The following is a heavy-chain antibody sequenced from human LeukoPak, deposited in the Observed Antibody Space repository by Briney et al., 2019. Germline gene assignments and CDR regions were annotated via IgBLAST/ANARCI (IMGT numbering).Heavy chain of an antibody. CDR3: ADGRGYSYGTGSYFDY. CDR2: INHSGST. D-gene: IGHD5-18*01. V-gene: IGHV4-34*01. CDR1: GGSFSGYY. J-gene: IGHJ4*02. Sequence: PSETLSLTCAVCGGSFSGYYWSWIRQPPGKGLEWIGEINHSGSTNYNPSLKSRVTISVDTSKNQFSLKLSSVTAADTAVYYCADGRGYSYGTGSYFDYWGQGTLVTVSS.